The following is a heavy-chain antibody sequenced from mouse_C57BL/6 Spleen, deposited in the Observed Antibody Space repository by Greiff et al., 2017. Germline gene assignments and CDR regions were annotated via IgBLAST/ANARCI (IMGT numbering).Heavy chain of an antibody. D-gene: IGHD2-5*01. CDR3: TKWGAYYSNLYYFDY. CDR1: GFNIKDYY. J-gene: IGHJ2*01. Sequence: EVQLQQSGAELVRPGASVKLSCTASGFNIKDYYMHWVKQRPEQGLEWIGRIDPEDGDTEYAPQFQGKATMTADTSSNPAYLQLSSLTSEDTAVYYCTKWGAYYSNLYYFDYWGQGTTLTVSS. V-gene: IGHV14-1*01. CDR2: IDPEDGDT.